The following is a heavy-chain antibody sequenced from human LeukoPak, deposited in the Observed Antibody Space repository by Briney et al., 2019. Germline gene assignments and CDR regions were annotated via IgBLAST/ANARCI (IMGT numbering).Heavy chain of an antibody. D-gene: IGHD3-10*01. CDR2: INQDESAK. CDR3: GGTTMVRGVSYYYMDV. V-gene: IGHV3-7*01. CDR1: GFTFSRFW. J-gene: IGHJ6*03. Sequence: PGGSLRLSCAASGFTFSRFWMSWVRQAPGKGLEWVASINQDESAKFYVDSVKGRFTISRDNAKNSMYLQMNSLRAEDTAVYYCGGTTMVRGVSYYYMDVWGKGTTVTISS.